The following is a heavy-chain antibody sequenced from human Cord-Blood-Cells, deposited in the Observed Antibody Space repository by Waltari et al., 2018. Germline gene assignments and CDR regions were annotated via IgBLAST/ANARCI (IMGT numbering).Heavy chain of an antibody. Sequence: QVQLVQAGAEGKKPGASVKGSCKASGYTFTSYAMHWVRQAPGQRLEWMGWINAGNGNTKYSQKFQGRVTITRDTSASTAYMELSSLRSEDTAVYYCAVGVVPAAIYYYYGMDVWGQGTTVTVSS. V-gene: IGHV1-3*01. CDR1: GYTFTSYA. CDR3: AVGVVPAAIYYYYGMDV. J-gene: IGHJ6*02. CDR2: INAGNGNT. D-gene: IGHD2-2*01.